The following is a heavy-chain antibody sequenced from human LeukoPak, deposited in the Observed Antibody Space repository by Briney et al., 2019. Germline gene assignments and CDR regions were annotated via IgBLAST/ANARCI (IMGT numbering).Heavy chain of an antibody. CDR2: ISYDGTNK. J-gene: IGHJ4*02. CDR3: ARGTDSSGYYNHFDY. Sequence: PGGPLRLSCAASGFSFSSYAMHWVRQAPGKGLEWVAVISYDGTNKYYADSVKGRFTISRDNSKNTLYLQMNSLRAEDTAVYYCARGTDSSGYYNHFDYWGQGTLVTVSS. CDR1: GFSFSSYA. D-gene: IGHD3-22*01. V-gene: IGHV3-30-3*01.